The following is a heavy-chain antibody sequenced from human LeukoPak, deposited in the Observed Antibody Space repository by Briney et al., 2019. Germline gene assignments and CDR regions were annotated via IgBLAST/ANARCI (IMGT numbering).Heavy chain of an antibody. CDR2: ITSSSGTI. V-gene: IGHV3-48*01. D-gene: IGHD5-12*01. Sequence: GGSLRLSCAASGFTFSTYSMNWVRQAPGKGLEWVSFITSSSGTIYYADSVKGRFTISRDNAKNSLYLQMNSLRAEDTAVYYCARDLAYDYQTDVFDIWGQGTMVTVSS. CDR1: GFTFSTYS. CDR3: ARDLAYDYQTDVFDI. J-gene: IGHJ3*02.